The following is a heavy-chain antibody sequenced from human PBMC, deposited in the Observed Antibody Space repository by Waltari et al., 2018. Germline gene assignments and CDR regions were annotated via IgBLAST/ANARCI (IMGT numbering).Heavy chain of an antibody. CDR1: GYSISSGYF. Sequence: QVQLQESGPGLVKPSETLSLSCTVSGYSISSGYFWDWVRQPPGKGLEWIASIHRSGDTYYSPSLKSRFTISRDNSKNTLYLQMNSLRAEDTAVYYCARDAVVSGWPKNWFDPWGQGTLVTVSS. V-gene: IGHV4-38-2*02. J-gene: IGHJ5*02. CDR3: ARDAVVSGWPKNWFDP. D-gene: IGHD6-19*01. CDR2: IHRSGDT.